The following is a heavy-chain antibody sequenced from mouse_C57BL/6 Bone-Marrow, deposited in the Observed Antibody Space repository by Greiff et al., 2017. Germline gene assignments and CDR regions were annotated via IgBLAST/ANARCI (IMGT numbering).Heavy chain of an antibody. CDR1: GFTFTSYG. CDR2: IYIGKGYT. CDR3: ASMRILRSYAY. V-gene: IGHV1-58*01. D-gene: IGHD1-1*01. Sequence: VQLQQAGAELVRPGSSVEMFRQTSGFTFTSYGINRVKQRPGHGLEWIGNIYIGKGYTEYHDKFKGQATLTSDTSSSTAYMKHSSLTSEDSAIYVCASMRILRSYAYWGWGKGVTVSA. J-gene: IGHJ3*01.